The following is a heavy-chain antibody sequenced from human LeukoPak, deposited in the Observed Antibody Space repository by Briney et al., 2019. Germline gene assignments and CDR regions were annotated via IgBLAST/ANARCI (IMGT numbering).Heavy chain of an antibody. D-gene: IGHD5-18*01. V-gene: IGHV3-74*03. Sequence: GGSLRLSCVASGFNFGSYWMHWVRQPPGEGPLWTSVINSDGTSTVYADSVKGRFTISRDNAKNSLYLQMNSLRAEDTAVYYCASGGYSYNYRFEYWGQGTLVTVSS. CDR1: GFNFGSYW. CDR2: INSDGTST. J-gene: IGHJ4*02. CDR3: ASGGYSYNYRFEY.